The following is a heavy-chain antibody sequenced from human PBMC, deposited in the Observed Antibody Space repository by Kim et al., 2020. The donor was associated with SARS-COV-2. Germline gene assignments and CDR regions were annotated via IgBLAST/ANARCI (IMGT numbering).Heavy chain of an antibody. J-gene: IGHJ3*02. CDR1: GGSISSGGYY. D-gene: IGHD2-8*02. CDR3: ARDTGGNQNAFDI. Sequence: SETLSLTCTVSGGSISSGGYYWSWIRQHPGKGLEWIGYIYYSGSTYYNPSLKSRVTISVDTSKNQFSLKLSSVTAADTAVYYCARDTGGNQNAFDIWGQGTMVTVSS. V-gene: IGHV4-31*03. CDR2: IYYSGST.